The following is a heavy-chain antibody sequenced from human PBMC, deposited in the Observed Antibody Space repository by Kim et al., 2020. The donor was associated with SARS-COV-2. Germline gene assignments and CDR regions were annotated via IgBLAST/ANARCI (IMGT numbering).Heavy chain of an antibody. D-gene: IGHD5-12*01. CDR3: ARGALRDGYNGLVDY. CDR1: GGSISSSSYY. CDR2: IYYSGST. J-gene: IGHJ4*02. V-gene: IGHV4-39*07. Sequence: SETLSLTCTVSGGSISSSSYYWGWIRQPPGKGLEWIGSIYYSGSTYYNPSLKSRVTISVDTSKNQFSLKLSSVTAADTAVYYCARGALRDGYNGLVDYWGQGTLVTVSS.